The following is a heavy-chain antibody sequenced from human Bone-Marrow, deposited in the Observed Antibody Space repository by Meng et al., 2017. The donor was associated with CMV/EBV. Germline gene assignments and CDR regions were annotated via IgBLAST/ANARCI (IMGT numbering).Heavy chain of an antibody. CDR1: GFTFSSYS. J-gene: IGHJ4*02. D-gene: IGHD2-2*01. CDR2: ISSSTSYI. Sequence: GGSLRLSCAASGFTFSSYSMNWVRQAPGKGLERVSSISSSTSYIYYADSVKGRFTISRDNAKNSLYLQMNSLRAEDTAVYYCARGSGCSNTSCYAFDYWGQGTVVTGYS. CDR3: ARGSGCSNTSCYAFDY. V-gene: IGHV3-21*01.